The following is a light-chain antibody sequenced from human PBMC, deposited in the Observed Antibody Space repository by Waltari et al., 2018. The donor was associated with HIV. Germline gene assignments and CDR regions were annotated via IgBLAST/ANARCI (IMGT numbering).Light chain of an antibody. CDR1: SSNIGSKT. V-gene: IGLV1-44*01. J-gene: IGLJ2*01. CDR3: AAWDGSVNYSPVV. Sequence: QSVLTQPPSVSGTPGQRVTISCSGSSSNIGSKTINWYQHLPGTAPKLLIYNNNQRASGVPDLCSGSSWVAGASLASSCLQSEDEADYYCAAWDGSVNYSPVVFGGGTKLTVL. CDR2: NNN.